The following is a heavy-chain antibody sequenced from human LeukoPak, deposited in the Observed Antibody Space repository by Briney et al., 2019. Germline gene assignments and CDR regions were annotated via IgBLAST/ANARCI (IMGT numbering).Heavy chain of an antibody. Sequence: PSETLSLTCAVYGGSFSGYYWSWIRQPPGKGLEWIGEINHSGSTNYNPSLKSRVTISVDTSKNQFSQKLTSVTAADSAVYYCARLYRGSEYLHHWGRAPWSPSP. V-gene: IGHV4-34*01. CDR2: INHSGST. J-gene: IGHJ1*01. CDR3: ARLYRGSEYLHH. D-gene: IGHD3-16*02. CDR1: GGSFSGYY.